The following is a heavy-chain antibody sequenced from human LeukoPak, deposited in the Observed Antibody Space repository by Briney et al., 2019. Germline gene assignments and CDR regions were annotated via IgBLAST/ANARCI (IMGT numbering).Heavy chain of an antibody. Sequence: PSETLSLTCAVYGGSSSGYYWSWIRQPPGKGLEWIGYIYYSGSTNYNPSLKSRVTISVDTSKNQFSLKLSSVTAADTAVYYCARGLNRGDAFDIWGQGTMVTVSS. CDR3: ARGLNRGDAFDI. CDR1: GGSSSGYY. CDR2: IYYSGST. V-gene: IGHV4-59*01. J-gene: IGHJ3*02. D-gene: IGHD3-16*01.